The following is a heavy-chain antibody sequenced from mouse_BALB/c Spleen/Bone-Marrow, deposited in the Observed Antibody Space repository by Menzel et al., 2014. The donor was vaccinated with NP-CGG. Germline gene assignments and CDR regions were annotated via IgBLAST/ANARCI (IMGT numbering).Heavy chain of an antibody. CDR2: IYPGNSDT. D-gene: IGHD3-1*01. J-gene: IGHJ2*01. Sequence: EVQLQQSGTVLARPGAAVKMSCKASGYTFSNYWMHWVKQRPGQGLEWIGTIYPGNSDTTYNQKFKGKAKLTAVTPTSTAYMELSSLTNEDSAVYYCTTLARSDFDYWGQGTTLTVSS. CDR1: GYTFSNYW. CDR3: TTLARSDFDY. V-gene: IGHV1-5*01.